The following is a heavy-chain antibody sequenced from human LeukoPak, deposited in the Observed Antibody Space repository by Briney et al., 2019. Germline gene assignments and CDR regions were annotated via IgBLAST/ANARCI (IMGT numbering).Heavy chain of an antibody. V-gene: IGHV3-74*01. CDR3: TRKSGHYYGMDV. CDR2: FKSDGSDI. CDR1: GFTLSRYW. J-gene: IGHJ6*04. D-gene: IGHD1-26*01. Sequence: PGGSLRLSCAPSGFTLSRYWMHWVRQAPGKGLVWVSRFKSDGSDIIYADSVKGRFTISTDNAKNTLYLEMNSLRGEDTAVYYCTRKSGHYYGMDVWGKGTTVTVSS.